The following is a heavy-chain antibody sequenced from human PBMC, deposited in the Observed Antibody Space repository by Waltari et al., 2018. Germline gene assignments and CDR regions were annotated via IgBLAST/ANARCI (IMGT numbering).Heavy chain of an antibody. D-gene: IGHD3-10*01. J-gene: IGHJ6*02. CDR3: AKDCRYGSGRPKGMDV. CDR1: GFTFSRYG. V-gene: IGHV3-30*18. CDR2: IWYDGSNK. Sequence: QVQLVESGGGVVQPGRSLRLSCAASGFTFSRYGMHWVRQAPGKGLEWVAVIWYDGSNKYYADSVKGRFTISRDNSKNTLYLQMNSLRAEDTAMYYCAKDCRYGSGRPKGMDVWGQGTTVTVSS.